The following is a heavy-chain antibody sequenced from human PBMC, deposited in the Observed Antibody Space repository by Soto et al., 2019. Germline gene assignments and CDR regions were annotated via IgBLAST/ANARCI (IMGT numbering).Heavy chain of an antibody. D-gene: IGHD3-10*01. V-gene: IGHV4-30-2*01. CDR2: IYLSGSI. CDR3: ARENNVLPGGYFDY. CDR1: GGSISSGGDS. Sequence: QLQMQESGSGLVKPSQTLSLTYAVSGGSISSGGDSWSWIRQPPGKGQEWIGYIYLSGSIYYNPSLKSRVTISVDRSKNQFSLKLSSVTAADTAVYYCARENNVLPGGYFDYWGQGTLVTVSS. J-gene: IGHJ4*02.